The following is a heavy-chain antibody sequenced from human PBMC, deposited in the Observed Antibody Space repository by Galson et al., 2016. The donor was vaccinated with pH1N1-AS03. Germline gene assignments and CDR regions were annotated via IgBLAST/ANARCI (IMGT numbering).Heavy chain of an antibody. J-gene: IGHJ4*02. CDR3: AKDPIQYGDYVWYFDY. CDR2: ITSRGST. CDR1: GFIFSNYA. Sequence: SLRLSCAASGFIFSNYAMSWVRQAPGKGLEWVSAITSRGSTYYADSVKGRFTISRDNSKNTLYPQMNSLRAEDTAVYYCAKDPIQYGDYVWYFDYWGQGTLVTVSS. V-gene: IGHV3-23*01. D-gene: IGHD4-17*01.